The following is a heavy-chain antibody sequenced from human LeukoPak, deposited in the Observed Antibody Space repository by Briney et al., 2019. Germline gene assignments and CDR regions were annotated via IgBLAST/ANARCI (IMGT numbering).Heavy chain of an antibody. J-gene: IGHJ4*02. CDR1: GFTFSNHW. D-gene: IGHD3-3*01. Sequence: GRSRRLSCEASGFTFSNHWMHWVRQGPGKGLEWVSRISTEGNSASYADSVKGRFTVSRDNAKNTLYLQMNSLRVEDTAVYYCARGSIYDIWSGLFFDYWGQGTLVTVSS. CDR2: ISTEGNSA. CDR3: ARGSIYDIWSGLFFDY. V-gene: IGHV3-74*01.